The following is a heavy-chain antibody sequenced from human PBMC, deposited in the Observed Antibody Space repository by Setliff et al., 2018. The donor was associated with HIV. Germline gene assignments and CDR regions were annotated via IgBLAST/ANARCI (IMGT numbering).Heavy chain of an antibody. D-gene: IGHD3-22*01. CDR1: GFIFKSHR. V-gene: IGHV3-74*03. Sequence: GESLTISCVGSGFIFKSHRMYWVRQVPGKGLVWVSRISGDGSTTTYADSVKGRFITSRDNAKDTMYLQMNSLRDEDTAQYYCAKGYYYDSGGGRVRAFDIGGQGTMVTVSS. CDR3: AKGYYYDSGGGRVRAFDI. J-gene: IGHJ3*02. CDR2: ISGDGSTT.